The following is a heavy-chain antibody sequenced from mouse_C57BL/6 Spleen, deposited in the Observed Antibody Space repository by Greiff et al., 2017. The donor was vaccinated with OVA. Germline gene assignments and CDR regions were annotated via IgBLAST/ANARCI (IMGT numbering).Heavy chain of an antibody. CDR1: GYSFTDYN. CDR3: ARSGGNCGPAWFAY. V-gene: IGHV1-39*01. CDR2: INPNYGTT. J-gene: IGHJ3*01. D-gene: IGHD2-1*01. Sequence: EVKLQQSGPELVKPGASVKISCKASGYSFTDYNMNWVKQSNGKSLEWIGVINPNYGTTSYNQKFKGKATLTVDQSSSTAYMQLNSLTSEDSAVYYCARSGGNCGPAWFAYWGQGTLVTVSA.